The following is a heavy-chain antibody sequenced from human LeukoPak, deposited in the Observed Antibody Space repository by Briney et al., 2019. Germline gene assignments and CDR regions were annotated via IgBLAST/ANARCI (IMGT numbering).Heavy chain of an antibody. CDR3: AKGGQLPRGQYYYDSSGYYFDDY. CDR2: ISGSGGST. Sequence: GGSLRLSCAASGFTFSSYAMSWVRQAPGKWLEWVSAISGSGGSTYYADSVKGRFTISRDNSKNTLYLQMNSLRAEDTAVYYCAKGGQLPRGQYYYDSSGYYFDDYWGQGTLVTVSS. J-gene: IGHJ4*02. D-gene: IGHD3-22*01. CDR1: GFTFSSYA. V-gene: IGHV3-23*01.